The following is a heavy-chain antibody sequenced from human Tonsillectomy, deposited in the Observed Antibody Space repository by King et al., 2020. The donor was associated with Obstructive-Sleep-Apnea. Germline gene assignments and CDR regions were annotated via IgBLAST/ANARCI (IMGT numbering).Heavy chain of an antibody. V-gene: IGHV5-51*01. CDR1: GYSFTSYW. CDR3: ARQMAIIYYFDY. Sequence: QLVQSGAEVKKPGESLKISCKASGYSFTSYWIGWARQMPGKGLEWMGIIYPGDSDTRYSPSFQGQVTISVDKSISTAYLQWSSLQASDTANYYCARQMAIIYYFDYWGQGTLVTVSS. D-gene: IGHD5-24*01. J-gene: IGHJ4*02. CDR2: IYPGDSDT.